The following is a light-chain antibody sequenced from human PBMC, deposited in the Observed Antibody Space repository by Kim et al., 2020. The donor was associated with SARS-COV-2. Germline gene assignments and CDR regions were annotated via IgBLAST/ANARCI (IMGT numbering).Light chain of an antibody. CDR3: TSHANDNYV. J-gene: IGLJ1*01. CDR2: EIT. CDR1: STDFTTYTY. V-gene: IGLV2-8*01. Sequence: PGHSVTISCSGTSTDFTTYTYVSWYQQRPGKAPKLIIYEITTRPSGVPDRFSDSKSGDTASLTVSGLQAEDEADYYCTSHANDNYVFGTGTKVTVL.